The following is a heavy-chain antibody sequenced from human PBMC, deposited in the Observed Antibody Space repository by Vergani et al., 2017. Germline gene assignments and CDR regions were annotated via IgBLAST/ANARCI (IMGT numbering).Heavy chain of an antibody. CDR1: GFTFSSYA. J-gene: IGHJ3*02. V-gene: IGHV3-23*01. CDR3: AKDLLPSQDSGSLGAFDI. CDR2: ISGSGGST. Sequence: EVQLLESGGGLVQPGGSLRLSCAASGFTFSSYAMSWVRQAPGKGLEWVSGISGSGGSTYYADAVKGRFTISRDNSKNTLYLQMNSLRAEDTAVYYCAKDLLPSQDSGSLGAFDIWGQGTMVTVSS. D-gene: IGHD1-26*01.